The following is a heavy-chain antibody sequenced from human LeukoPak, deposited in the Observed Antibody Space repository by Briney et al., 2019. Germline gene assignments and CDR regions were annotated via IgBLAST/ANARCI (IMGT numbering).Heavy chain of an antibody. CDR1: GFTFSSYA. D-gene: IGHD3-10*01. J-gene: IGHJ4*02. V-gene: IGHV3-23*01. Sequence: GGSLRLSCAASGFTFSSYAMSWVRQAPGKGLEWVSTITGSGESTYYADSVKGRFTISRDSSKNTLYLQMTSLRAEDTAVYYCAKGTSASGIYYSAWNYWGQGTLVTVSS. CDR2: ITGSGEST. CDR3: AKGTSASGIYYSAWNY.